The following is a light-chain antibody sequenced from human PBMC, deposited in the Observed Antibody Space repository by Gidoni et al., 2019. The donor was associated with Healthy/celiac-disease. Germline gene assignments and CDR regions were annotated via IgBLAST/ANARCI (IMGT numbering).Light chain of an antibody. V-gene: IGKV1-39*01. CDR1: QSISSY. CDR2: AAY. J-gene: IGKJ3*01. CDR3: QQSYSTPFT. Sequence: DIQMTQSPPSLSASVGDRVTITCRASQSISSYLNWYQQKPGKAPKLLIYAAYSLQSGVPSRFSGSGSGTDFTLTISSLQPEDFATYYCQQSYSTPFTFXPXTKVDIK.